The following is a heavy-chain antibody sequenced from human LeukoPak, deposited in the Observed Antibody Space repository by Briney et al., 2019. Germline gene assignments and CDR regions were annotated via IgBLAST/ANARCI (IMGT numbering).Heavy chain of an antibody. J-gene: IGHJ4*02. CDR3: ARDFVSGSSDY. CDR1: GYTFTGHF. Sequence: ASVKVSCKASGYTFTGHFIHWVRQAPGQGLEWMAWINPSDGGTHYAQKFQGRATVTSDTSISTAHMDLSGLNSDDTAVYYCARDFVSGSSDYWGQGTLVTVSS. D-gene: IGHD1-26*01. V-gene: IGHV1-2*02. CDR2: INPSDGGT.